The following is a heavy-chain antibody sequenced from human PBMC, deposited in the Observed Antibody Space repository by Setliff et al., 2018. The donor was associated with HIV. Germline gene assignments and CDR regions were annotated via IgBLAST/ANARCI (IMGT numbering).Heavy chain of an antibody. Sequence: PGESLKISCKGSGYTFTNYWIGWVRQMPGKGLECMGIIYPGDSDTRYSPSFQGQVTISADKSISTAYLQWSGLEASDTAMFYCARPRRPYSGSYYDGFDIWGQGTMVTVSS. CDR2: IYPGDSDT. CDR3: ARPRRPYSGSYYDGFDI. CDR1: GYTFTNYW. V-gene: IGHV5-51*01. J-gene: IGHJ3*02. D-gene: IGHD1-26*01.